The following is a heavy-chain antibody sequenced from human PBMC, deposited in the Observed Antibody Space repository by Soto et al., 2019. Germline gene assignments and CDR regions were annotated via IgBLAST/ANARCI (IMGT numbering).Heavy chain of an antibody. J-gene: IGHJ1*01. CDR2: IYYSGST. D-gene: IGHD6-13*01. V-gene: IGHV4-31*03. CDR1: GGSIRSGSYY. CDR3: ARDGVAADGTFD. Sequence: PSETLSLTCTVSGGSIRSGSYYWSWIRQHPGKGLEWVGYIYYSGSTYYNPSLESRVAISVDTSKNQFSLKLSSVTAADTAVYYCARDGVAADGTFDRGQGTVVTVSS.